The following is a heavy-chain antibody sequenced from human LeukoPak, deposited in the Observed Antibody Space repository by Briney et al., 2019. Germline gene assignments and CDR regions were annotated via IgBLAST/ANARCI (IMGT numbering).Heavy chain of an antibody. D-gene: IGHD6-13*01. Sequence: ASVKVSCKASGYTFTGYYMHWVRQAPGQGLEWMGWINPNSGGTNYAQKFQGRVTMTRDTSISTAYMELSRLRSDDTAVYYCASIPHAGIAAAGTLSRADYWGQGTLVTVSS. CDR3: ASIPHAGIAAAGTLSRADY. CDR2: INPNSGGT. CDR1: GYTFTGYY. J-gene: IGHJ4*02. V-gene: IGHV1-2*02.